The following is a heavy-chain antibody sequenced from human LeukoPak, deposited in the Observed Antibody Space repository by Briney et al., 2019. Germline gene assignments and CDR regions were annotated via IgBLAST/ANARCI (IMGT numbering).Heavy chain of an antibody. CDR1: GFTFSSYA. V-gene: IGHV3-23*01. J-gene: IGHJ3*02. D-gene: IGHD6-13*01. CDR2: ISGSGGST. Sequence: GGSLRLSCAASGFTFSSYAMSWVRQAPGKGLEWVSAISGSGGSTYYADSVKGRFTISRDNSKNTLYLQMNSLRAEDTAVYYCAKDSRIAAAGTPTGAFDIWGQGTMVTVSS. CDR3: AKDSRIAAAGTPTGAFDI.